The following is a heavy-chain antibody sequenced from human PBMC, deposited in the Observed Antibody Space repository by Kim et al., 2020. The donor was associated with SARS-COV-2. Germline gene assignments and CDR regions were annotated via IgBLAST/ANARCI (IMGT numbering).Heavy chain of an antibody. CDR1: GGTFSSYA. V-gene: IGHV1-69*13. CDR3: ARGLGYCSSTSCYEVGRYYYYYGMDV. D-gene: IGHD2-2*01. J-gene: IGHJ6*02. CDR2: IIPIFGTA. Sequence: SVKVSCKASGGTFSSYAISWVRQAPGQGLEWMGGIIPIFGTANYAQKFQGRVTITADESTSTAYMELSSLRSEDTAVYYCARGLGYCSSTSCYEVGRYYYYYGMDVWGQGTTVTVSS.